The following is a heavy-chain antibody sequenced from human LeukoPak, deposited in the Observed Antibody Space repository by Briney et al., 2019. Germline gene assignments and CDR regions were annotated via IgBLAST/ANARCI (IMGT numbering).Heavy chain of an antibody. CDR3: ARAVIAAADIDY. J-gene: IGHJ4*02. CDR2: INAGNGNT. D-gene: IGHD6-13*01. Sequence: ASVKVSCKASGYTFTSYAMHWVRQAPGQRLEWMGWINAGNGNTKYSQKFQGRVTITRDTSASTAYVELSSLRSEDTAVYYCARAVIAAADIDYWGQGTLVTVSS. CDR1: GYTFTSYA. V-gene: IGHV1-3*01.